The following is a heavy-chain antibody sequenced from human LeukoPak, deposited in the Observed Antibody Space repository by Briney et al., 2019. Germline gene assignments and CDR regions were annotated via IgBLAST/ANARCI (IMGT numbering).Heavy chain of an antibody. Sequence: PGGSLRLSCAASRFTFSSYAMSWVRQAPGKGLEWVSGISGSGGSTYYADSVKGRFTISRDNSKNTLYLQMNSLRAEDTAVYYCAKVRGIVVVVAATDYWGQGTLVTVSS. CDR1: RFTFSSYA. CDR2: ISGSGGST. CDR3: AKVRGIVVVVAATDY. D-gene: IGHD2-15*01. J-gene: IGHJ4*02. V-gene: IGHV3-23*01.